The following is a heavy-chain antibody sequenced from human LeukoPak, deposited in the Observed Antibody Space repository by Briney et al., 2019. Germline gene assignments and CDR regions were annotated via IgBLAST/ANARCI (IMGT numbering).Heavy chain of an antibody. Sequence: QPGGSLRLSCAASGFTFSSYGMHWVRQAPGKGLEWVAFIRYDGSNKYYADSVKGRFTISRDNSKNTLYLQMNSLRAEDTAVYYCAKDGFLEWLFPGAFDIWGQGTMVTVSS. CDR3: AKDGFLEWLFPGAFDI. CDR2: IRYDGSNK. D-gene: IGHD3-3*01. J-gene: IGHJ3*02. CDR1: GFTFSSYG. V-gene: IGHV3-30*02.